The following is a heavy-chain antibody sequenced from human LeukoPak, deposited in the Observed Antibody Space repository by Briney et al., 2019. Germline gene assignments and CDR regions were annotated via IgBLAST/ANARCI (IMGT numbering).Heavy chain of an antibody. V-gene: IGHV4-4*09. Sequence: PSETLSLTCNASGGSISSYYWTWIRQPPGKALEWLGYIFTSGSAYYNPSLESRVTISLDTSKNQFSLRLSSVTAADTAVYYCARRNSYYYYMDVWGKGTTVTVSS. D-gene: IGHD3-16*01. CDR2: IFTSGSA. CDR3: ARRNSYYYYMDV. CDR1: GGSISSYY. J-gene: IGHJ6*03.